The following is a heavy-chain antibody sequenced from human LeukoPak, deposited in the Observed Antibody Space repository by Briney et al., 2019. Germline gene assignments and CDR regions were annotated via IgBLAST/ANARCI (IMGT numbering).Heavy chain of an antibody. CDR1: GFTFSSYA. CDR3: ARDYGSGSPFDY. CDR2: ISSSGSTI. V-gene: IGHV3-48*04. D-gene: IGHD3-10*01. J-gene: IGHJ4*02. Sequence: GGSLRLSCAASGFTFSSYAMSWVRQVPGKGLEWVSYISSSGSTIYYADSVKGRFTISRDNAKNSLYLQINSLRAEDTAVYYCARDYGSGSPFDYWGRGTLVSVSS.